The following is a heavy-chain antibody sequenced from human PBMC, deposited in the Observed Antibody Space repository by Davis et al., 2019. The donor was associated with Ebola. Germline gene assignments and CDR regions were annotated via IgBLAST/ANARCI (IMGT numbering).Heavy chain of an antibody. V-gene: IGHV4-34*01. J-gene: IGHJ6*02. CDR2: INHSGST. CDR3: ARRDLVITYGMDV. CDR1: GGSFSGYY. D-gene: IGHD3-3*01. Sequence: SETLSLTCAVYGGSFSGYYWSWIRQPPGKGLEWIGEINHSGSTNYNPSLKSRVTISVDTSKNQLSLKLSSVTAADTAVYYCARRDLVITYGMDVWGQGTTVTVSS.